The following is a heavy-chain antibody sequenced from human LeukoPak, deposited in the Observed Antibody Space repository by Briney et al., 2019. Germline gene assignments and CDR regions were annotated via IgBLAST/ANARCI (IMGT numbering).Heavy chain of an antibody. J-gene: IGHJ4*02. Sequence: GGSLRLSCAASGFTFSSYGMHWVRQAPGKGLEWVAFIRYDGSNKYYADSVKGRFTISRDNSKNTLYLQMNSLRAEDTAVYYCAKGYRSWDPFDYWGQGTLVTVSS. D-gene: IGHD6-13*01. CDR2: IRYDGSNK. CDR3: AKGYRSWDPFDY. CDR1: GFTFSSYG. V-gene: IGHV3-30*02.